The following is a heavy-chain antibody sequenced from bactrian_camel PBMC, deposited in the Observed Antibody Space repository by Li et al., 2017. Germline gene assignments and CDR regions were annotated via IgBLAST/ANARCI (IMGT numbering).Heavy chain of an antibody. V-gene: IGHV3S1*01. Sequence: VQLVESGGGLVQPGGSLRLSCAASGFTFSTYPMAWVRQAPGKGLEWVSDINTGGGTTYYRDSGKGRFRISRDNAKNTLYLQMNSLKTEDTAMYYCAKDPQSYHSGGYFSVGFGYWGQGTQVTVS. D-gene: IGHD2*01. J-gene: IGHJ6*01. CDR3: AKDPQSYHSGGYFSVGFGY. CDR1: GFTFSTYP. CDR2: INTGGGTT.